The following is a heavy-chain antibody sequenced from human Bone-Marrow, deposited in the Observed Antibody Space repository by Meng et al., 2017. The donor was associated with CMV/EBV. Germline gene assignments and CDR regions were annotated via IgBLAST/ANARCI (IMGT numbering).Heavy chain of an antibody. J-gene: IGHJ6*02. D-gene: IGHD3-3*01. CDR1: GFTFSSYE. CDR3: AREFTYYDFWSGYPNYYYGMDV. Sequence: LSLTCAASGFTFSSYEMNWVRQAPGKGLEWVSYISSSGSTIYYADSVKGRFTISRDNAKNALYLQMNSMRAEDTAVYYCAREFTYYDFWSGYPNYYYGMDVWGQGTTVTVSS. V-gene: IGHV3-48*03. CDR2: ISSSGSTI.